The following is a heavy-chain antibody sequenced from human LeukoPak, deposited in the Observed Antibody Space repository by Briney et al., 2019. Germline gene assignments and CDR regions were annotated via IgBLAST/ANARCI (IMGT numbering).Heavy chain of an antibody. Sequence: GGSLRLSCAASGFTFSSYWMSWVRQAPGKGLEWVANIKQDGSEKYYVDSVKARFTISRDNAKNSLYLQMNSLRAEDTAVYYCASPITIFGVEYFDYWGQGTLVTVSS. V-gene: IGHV3-7*01. CDR3: ASPITIFGVEYFDY. D-gene: IGHD3-3*01. CDR2: IKQDGSEK. J-gene: IGHJ4*02. CDR1: GFTFSSYW.